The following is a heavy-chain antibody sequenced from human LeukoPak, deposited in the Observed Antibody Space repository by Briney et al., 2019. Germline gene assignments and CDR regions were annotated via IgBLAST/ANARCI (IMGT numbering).Heavy chain of an antibody. V-gene: IGHV4-38-2*01. CDR2: IYYSGST. Sequence: GSLRLSCAASGFTFSDYFMSWIRQAPGKGLEWIGSIYYSGSTYYNPSLKSRVTISVDISRSQFSLKLSSVTAADTAVYYCARRLGCYGVTCSYCFDYWGQGTLVTVSS. J-gene: IGHJ4*02. CDR3: ARRLGCYGVTCSYCFDY. D-gene: IGHD2-8*01. CDR1: GFTFSDYF.